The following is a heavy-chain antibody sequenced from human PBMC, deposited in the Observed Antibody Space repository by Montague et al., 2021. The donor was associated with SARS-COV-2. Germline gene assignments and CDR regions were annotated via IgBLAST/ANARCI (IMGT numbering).Heavy chain of an antibody. CDR3: TSGREGNYNVMDV. CDR2: TYYRSKWYS. J-gene: IGHJ6*02. Sequence: CAISGDSVSSNSATWNWVRQSPSRGLEWLGRTYYRSKWYSDYAVSVRGRVTINPDTTENQFSLQLNSVTPEDTAIYYCTSGREGNYNVMDVWGQGTTVTVSS. V-gene: IGHV6-1*01. CDR1: GDSVSSNSAT. D-gene: IGHD1-1*01.